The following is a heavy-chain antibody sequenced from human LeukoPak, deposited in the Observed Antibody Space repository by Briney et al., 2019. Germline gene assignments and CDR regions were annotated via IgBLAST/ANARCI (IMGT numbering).Heavy chain of an antibody. Sequence: GGSLRLSCAASGFTFSSYWMSWVRQAPGKGLEWVANIKQDGSEKYYVDSVKGRFTISRDNAKNSLYLQMNSLRAEDTAVYYCATQYYDFWSGYYLYYYYGMDVWGQGTTVTVS. CDR2: IKQDGSEK. J-gene: IGHJ6*02. D-gene: IGHD3-3*01. CDR1: GFTFSSYW. V-gene: IGHV3-7*01. CDR3: ATQYYDFWSGYYLYYYYGMDV.